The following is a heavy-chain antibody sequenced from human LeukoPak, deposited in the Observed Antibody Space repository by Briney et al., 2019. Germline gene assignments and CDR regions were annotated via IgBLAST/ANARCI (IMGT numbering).Heavy chain of an antibody. V-gene: IGHV1-2*02. Sequence: ASVKVSCKASGYTFTSYYMHWVRQAPGQGLQWMGWINPNSGFAHYPQNFQGRLTMTRDTSISTVYMELSRLRSDDTAVYYCARGQQWLEAFDYWGLGTLVTVSS. CDR1: GYTFTSYY. CDR2: INPNSGFA. J-gene: IGHJ4*02. CDR3: ARGQQWLEAFDY. D-gene: IGHD6-19*01.